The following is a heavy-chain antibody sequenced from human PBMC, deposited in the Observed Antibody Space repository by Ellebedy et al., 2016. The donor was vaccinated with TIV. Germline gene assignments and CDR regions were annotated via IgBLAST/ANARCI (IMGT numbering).Heavy chain of an antibody. CDR2: LWYDGSRE. J-gene: IGHJ4*02. CDR3: ASWIVAPYDY. V-gene: IGHV3-33*03. Sequence: GESLKISCAASGFTFSIYGMHWVRQAPGKGLEWVTVLWYDGSREYYADSVKGRFTISRGNAKNSLYLQMNSLRAEDTAVYYCASWIVAPYDYWGQGALVTVSS. CDR1: GFTFSIYG. D-gene: IGHD5-12*01.